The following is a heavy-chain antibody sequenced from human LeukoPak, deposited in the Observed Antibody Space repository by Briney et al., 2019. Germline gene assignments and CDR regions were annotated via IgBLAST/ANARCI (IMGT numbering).Heavy chain of an antibody. CDR2: INHSGST. V-gene: IGHV4-34*01. CDR1: GGSISSYY. J-gene: IGHJ4*02. Sequence: SETLSLTCTVSGGSISSYYWSWIRQPPGKGLEWIGEINHSGSTNYNPSLKSRVTISVDTSKNQFSLKLSSVTAADTAVYYCAGSRGAHWGQGTLVTVSS. CDR3: AGSRGAH. D-gene: IGHD3-10*01.